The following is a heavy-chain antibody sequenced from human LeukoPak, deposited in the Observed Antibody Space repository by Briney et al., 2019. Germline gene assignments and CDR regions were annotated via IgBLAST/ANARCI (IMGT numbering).Heavy chain of an antibody. D-gene: IGHD6-13*01. CDR3: ARIIAAGAYGMDV. Sequence: GGSLRLSCAASGFTFDDYGMSWVRQAPGKGLEWVAVIWYDGSNKYYADSVKGRFTISRDNSKNTLYLQMNSLRAEDTAVYYCARIIAAGAYGMDVWGQGTTVTVSS. CDR1: GFTFDDYG. V-gene: IGHV3-33*08. CDR2: IWYDGSNK. J-gene: IGHJ6*02.